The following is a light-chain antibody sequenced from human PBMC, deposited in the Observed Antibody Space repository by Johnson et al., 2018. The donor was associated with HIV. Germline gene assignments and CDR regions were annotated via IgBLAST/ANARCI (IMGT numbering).Light chain of an antibody. CDR1: SSNIGNNY. CDR2: ENN. CDR3: AAWDDSLNGPLYV. Sequence: QSLLTQPPSVSAAPGQKVTISCSGSSSNIGNNYVSWYQQLPGTAPKLLIYENNKRPSGIPDRFSGSKSGTSASLAISGLQSEDEADYYCAAWDDSLNGPLYVFGTGTKVTVL. V-gene: IGLV1-51*02. J-gene: IGLJ1*01.